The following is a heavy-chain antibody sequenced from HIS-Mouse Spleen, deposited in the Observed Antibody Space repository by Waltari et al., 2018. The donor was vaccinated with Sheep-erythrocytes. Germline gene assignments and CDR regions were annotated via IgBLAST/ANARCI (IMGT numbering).Heavy chain of an antibody. CDR3: ARVAPYYDFWSGYYIDGAFDI. J-gene: IGHJ3*02. Sequence: QVQLQESGPGLVKPSETLSLTCPVPGYSISSGYYWGWIRRPPGKGLEWIGSIYHSGSTYYNPSLKSRVTISVDTSKNQFSLKLSSVTAADTAVYYCARVAPYYDFWSGYYIDGAFDIWGQGTMVTVSS. V-gene: IGHV4-38-2*02. CDR2: IYHSGST. CDR1: GYSISSGYY. D-gene: IGHD3-3*01.